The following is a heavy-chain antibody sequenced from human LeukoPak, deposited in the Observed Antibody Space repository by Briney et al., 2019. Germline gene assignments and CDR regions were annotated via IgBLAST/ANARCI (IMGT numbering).Heavy chain of an antibody. CDR3: AAFPRSSIRGVTMEPIDY. CDR1: GFTFSSYA. V-gene: IGHV3-23*01. CDR2: ISGSGDTT. D-gene: IGHD3-10*01. Sequence: GESLRLSCAASGFTFSSYAMNWVRQAPGKGLEWVSGISGSGDTTYYTDSVKGRFTISRDYSKNTLHLQMNSLRVEDTAVYYCAAFPRSSIRGVTMEPIDYWGLGTLVTVSS. J-gene: IGHJ4*02.